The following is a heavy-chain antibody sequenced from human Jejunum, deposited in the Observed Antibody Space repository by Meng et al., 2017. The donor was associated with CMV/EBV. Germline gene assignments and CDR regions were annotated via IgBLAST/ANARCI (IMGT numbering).Heavy chain of an antibody. J-gene: IGHJ4*02. CDR2: VDPETGEA. V-gene: IGHV1-69-2*01. CDR3: ATLPKVLHTELGFDS. CDR1: GYPFTDYH. Sequence: SGYPFTDYHMHWVQQAPGKGLEWMGLVDPETGEAIYAEKFQGRVTITADTSTETTYMELRSLRSEDTAVYYCATLPKVLHTELGFDSWGQGTLVTVSS. D-gene: IGHD2/OR15-2a*01.